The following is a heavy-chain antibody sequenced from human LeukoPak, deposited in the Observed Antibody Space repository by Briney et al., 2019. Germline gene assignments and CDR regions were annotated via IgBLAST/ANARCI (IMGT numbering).Heavy chain of an antibody. CDR1: GFTFSNHW. J-gene: IGHJ4*02. V-gene: IGHV3-74*01. CDR3: ARDIAVSGNYFDY. D-gene: IGHD6-19*01. Sequence: GGSLRLSCAASGFTFSNHWMHWVRQAPGKGPVWVSRINSDMSSTNYADSVKGRFTISRDNAKNTLYLQMNSLRAEDTAVYYCARDIAVSGNYFDYWGQGTLVTVSS. CDR2: INSDMSST.